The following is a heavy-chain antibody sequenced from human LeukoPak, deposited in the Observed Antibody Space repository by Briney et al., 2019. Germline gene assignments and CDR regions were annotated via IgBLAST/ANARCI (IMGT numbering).Heavy chain of an antibody. CDR2: VLNNVRT. Sequence: SETLSLTCTVSGGSISSHYWSWVRQPPGKGLEWIGYVLNNVRTKDNPSLNSRFTLSADTSKNQFSLRLTSVTAADTAVYYCATIKRGNIFGFFDFWGQGILVTVSS. D-gene: IGHD5-18*01. CDR1: GGSISSHY. CDR3: ATIKRGNIFGFFDF. V-gene: IGHV4-59*11. J-gene: IGHJ4*02.